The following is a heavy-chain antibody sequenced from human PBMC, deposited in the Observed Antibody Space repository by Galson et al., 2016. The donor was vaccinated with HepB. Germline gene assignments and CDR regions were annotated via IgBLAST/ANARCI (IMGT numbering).Heavy chain of an antibody. Sequence: SLRLSCAASEFTFRNYGMTWVRQAPGKGLEVVSSISRSGDSTDYADSVTGRFTISRDNSKNTLSLQMHSLTADDTAIYYCVQGSTAPAVWGKGTTFTVSS. D-gene: IGHD1-1*01. J-gene: IGHJ6*04. CDR1: EFTFRNYG. CDR3: VQGSTAPAV. V-gene: IGHV3-23*01. CDR2: ISRSGDST.